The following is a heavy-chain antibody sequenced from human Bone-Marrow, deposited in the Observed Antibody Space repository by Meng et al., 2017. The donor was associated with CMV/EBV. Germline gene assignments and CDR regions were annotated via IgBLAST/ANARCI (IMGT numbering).Heavy chain of an antibody. D-gene: IGHD3-10*01. J-gene: IGHJ4*02. Sequence: SETLSLTCTISGDSISNKNYFWGWIRQPPGKGLEYIGVIYYSGVTYYKTSIECRVSMSLDTSKNKFSLRLTFLTAAATAFYFCAGLWFDFEDPVHYFDSWGQGTLVTVSS. CDR2: IYYSGVT. CDR3: AGLWFDFEDPVHYFDS. V-gene: IGHV4-39*07. CDR1: GDSISNKNYF.